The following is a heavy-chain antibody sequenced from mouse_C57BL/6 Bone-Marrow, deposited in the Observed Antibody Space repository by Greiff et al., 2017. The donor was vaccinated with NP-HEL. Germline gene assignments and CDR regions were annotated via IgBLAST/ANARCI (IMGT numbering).Heavy chain of an antibody. CDR2: IYPGGGYT. CDR3: ARWGTLGAWFAY. J-gene: IGHJ3*01. V-gene: IGHV1-63*01. Sequence: VQLQQSGAELVRPGTSVKMSCKASGYTFTNYWIGWAKQRPGHGLEWIGDIYPGGGYTNYNEKFKGQATLTSAQSSTTAYMQCNSLTSEDSAIYYCARWGTLGAWFAYWGQGTLVTVSA. CDR1: GYTFTNYW.